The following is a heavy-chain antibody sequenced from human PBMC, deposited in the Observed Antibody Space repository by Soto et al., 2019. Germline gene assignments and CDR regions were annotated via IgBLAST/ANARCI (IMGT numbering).Heavy chain of an antibody. Sequence: GGSLRLSCAASGVTFSSYAMHWVRQAPGKGLEWVAVISYDGSNKYYADSVKGRFTISRDNSKNTLYLQMNSLRAEDTAVYYCARDHTVTTYYYYYGMDVWGQGTTVTVSS. D-gene: IGHD4-4*01. V-gene: IGHV3-30-3*01. CDR2: ISYDGSNK. CDR1: GVTFSSYA. CDR3: ARDHTVTTYYYYYGMDV. J-gene: IGHJ6*02.